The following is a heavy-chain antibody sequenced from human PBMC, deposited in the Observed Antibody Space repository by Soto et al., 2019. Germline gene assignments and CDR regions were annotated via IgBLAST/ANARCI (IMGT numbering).Heavy chain of an antibody. CDR1: GGSISSSAYH. Sequence: PSETLSLTCTVSGGSISSSAYHWNWIRQPPGKGLEWIGYVFYSGTTYYNPSLKSRVTISVDTSKNQFSLKLSSVTAADTAVYYCARALFPGGWLQFSGRYFDLWGRGTLVTVSS. D-gene: IGHD5-12*01. CDR3: ARALFPGGWLQFSGRYFDL. CDR2: VFYSGTT. J-gene: IGHJ2*01. V-gene: IGHV4-30-4*01.